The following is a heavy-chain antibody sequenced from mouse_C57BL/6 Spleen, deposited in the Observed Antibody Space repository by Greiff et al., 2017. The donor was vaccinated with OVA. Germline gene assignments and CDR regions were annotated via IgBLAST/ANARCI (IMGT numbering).Heavy chain of an antibody. CDR3: ARQLDAMDY. V-gene: IGHV1-4*01. CDR1: GYTFTSYT. Sequence: QVQLQQSGAELARPGASVKMSCKASGYTFTSYTMHWVKQRPGQGLEWIGYINPSSGYTKYNQKFKDKATLTADKSSSTADMPLSSLTSEDSAVYYCARQLDAMDYWGQGTSVTVSS. CDR2: INPSSGYT. J-gene: IGHJ4*01.